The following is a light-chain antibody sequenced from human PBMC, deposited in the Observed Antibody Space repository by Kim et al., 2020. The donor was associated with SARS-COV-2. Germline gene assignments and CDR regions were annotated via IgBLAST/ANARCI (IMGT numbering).Light chain of an antibody. CDR2: GNN. CDR1: NLRSYF. V-gene: IGLV3-19*01. CDR3: ATRDRRNHVL. J-gene: IGLJ2*01. Sequence: SSELTQDPTVSVALGQTVTITCTGDNLRSYFASWYHQKPGQAPVLVMFGNNHRPSGISDRFSGSSSRNTGALTITGAQAEDEADYYCATRDRRNHVLFGG.